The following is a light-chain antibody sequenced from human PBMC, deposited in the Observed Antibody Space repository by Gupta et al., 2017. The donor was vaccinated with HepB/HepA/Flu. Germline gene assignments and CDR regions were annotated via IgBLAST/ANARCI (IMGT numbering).Light chain of an antibody. CDR2: DVS. V-gene: IGLV2-14*03. Sequence: QSALTQPASVSGSPGQSITLSCTGTSSDVGGFTYVSWYQQHPGQTPKLLIYDVSNRPSGVSNRLSGSKSGNTASLTISGLQAEDEADYYCSSYTSSNVLLFGGGTKVTVL. CDR1: SSDVGGFTY. J-gene: IGLJ3*02. CDR3: SSYTSSNVLL.